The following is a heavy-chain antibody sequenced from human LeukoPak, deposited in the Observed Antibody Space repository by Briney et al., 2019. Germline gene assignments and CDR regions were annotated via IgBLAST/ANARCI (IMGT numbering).Heavy chain of an antibody. J-gene: IGHJ4*02. CDR2: ISGSGGST. Sequence: GGSLRLSCAASGFTFSSYAMSWARQAPGKGLEWVSAISGSGGSTYYADSVKGRFTISRDNSKNTLYLQMNSLRAEDTAVYYCAKVNAAIFIFVYFDYWGQGTLVTVSS. V-gene: IGHV3-23*01. D-gene: IGHD2-2*01. CDR3: AKVNAAIFIFVYFDY. CDR1: GFTFSSYA.